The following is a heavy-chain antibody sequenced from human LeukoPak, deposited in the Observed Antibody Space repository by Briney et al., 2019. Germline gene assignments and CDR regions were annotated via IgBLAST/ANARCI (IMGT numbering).Heavy chain of an antibody. D-gene: IGHD6-13*01. CDR1: GLSFNNAY. CDR2: IKSKVDGGTT. Sequence: GGSLRLSCAASGLSFNNAYMCWVRQAPGKGLEWVGRIKSKVDGGTTDYGAPVKGRFTISRDDSRNTLYLQMNSLKTEDTAVYYCTTDAGYASRWYNYWGQGTLVTVSS. J-gene: IGHJ4*02. V-gene: IGHV3-15*01. CDR3: TTDAGYASRWYNY.